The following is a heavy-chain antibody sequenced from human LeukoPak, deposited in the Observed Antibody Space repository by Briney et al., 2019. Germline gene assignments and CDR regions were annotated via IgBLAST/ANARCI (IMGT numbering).Heavy chain of an antibody. D-gene: IGHD1-26*01. J-gene: IGHJ4*02. CDR1: GFTFSSYS. Sequence: GRSLRLSCAASGFTFSSYSMNWVRQAPGKGLEWISYISSNSDTIYHADSVKGRFTISRDNAWNSLYLQMNSLRAEDTAIYYCASSWEYWGQGTLVTVSS. V-gene: IGHV3-48*04. CDR3: ASSWEY. CDR2: ISSNSDTI.